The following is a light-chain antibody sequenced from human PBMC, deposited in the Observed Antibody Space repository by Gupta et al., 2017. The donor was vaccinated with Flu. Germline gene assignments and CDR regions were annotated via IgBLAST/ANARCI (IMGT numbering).Light chain of an antibody. CDR3: SSYAGSSILI. Sequence: QSALTPPPSASGSPGQSVTISCTGTSSDVGGYNYVSWYQQHPGKAPRLMIYEVAKRTSGVPDRFSASKSGNTASLTVSGLQAGDEADYYCSSYAGSSILIFGGGTKLTVL. J-gene: IGLJ2*01. CDR2: EVA. CDR1: SSDVGGYNY. V-gene: IGLV2-8*01.